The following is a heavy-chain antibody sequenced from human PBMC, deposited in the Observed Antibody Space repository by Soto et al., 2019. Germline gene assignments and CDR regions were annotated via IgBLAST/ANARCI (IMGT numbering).Heavy chain of an antibody. CDR3: AKGSGYCSSTSCYVGSDY. CDR2: ISGSGGST. CDR1: GFTFSSYA. D-gene: IGHD2-2*03. J-gene: IGHJ4*02. V-gene: IGHV3-23*01. Sequence: EVQLLESGGGLVQPGGSLRLSCAASGFTFSSYAMSWVRQAPGKGLEWVSAISGSGGSTYYADSVKGRFTISRDNSNNTLSLQMNSLRAEDRAVYYCAKGSGYCSSTSCYVGSDYWGQGTLVTVSS.